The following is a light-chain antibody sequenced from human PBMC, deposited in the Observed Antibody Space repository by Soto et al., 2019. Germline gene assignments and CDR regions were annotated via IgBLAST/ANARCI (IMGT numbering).Light chain of an antibody. CDR3: QQYNSYSPT. CDR2: KAS. J-gene: IGKJ1*01. V-gene: IGKV1-5*03. CDR1: QSISTW. Sequence: DSQMTQSPSTLSASVGDRVTITCRASQSISTWLAWYQQEPGKAPKLLIHKASSLQSGVPSRFSGSGSGTDFTITISSLHPDDFSTYYYQQYNSYSPTFGQGTRVAIK.